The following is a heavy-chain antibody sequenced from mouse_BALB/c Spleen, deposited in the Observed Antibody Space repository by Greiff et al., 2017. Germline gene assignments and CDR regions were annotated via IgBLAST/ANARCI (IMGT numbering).Heavy chain of an antibody. V-gene: IGHV14-4*02. CDR3: NGAYYGSSYLYAMDY. Sequence: VQLKQSGAELVRSGASVKLSCTASGFNIKDYYMHWVKQRPEQGLEWIGWIDPENGDTEYAPKFQGKATMTADTSSNTAYLQLSSLTSEDTAVYYCNGAYYGSSYLYAMDYWGQGTSVTVSS. D-gene: IGHD1-1*01. CDR1: GFNIKDYY. CDR2: IDPENGDT. J-gene: IGHJ4*01.